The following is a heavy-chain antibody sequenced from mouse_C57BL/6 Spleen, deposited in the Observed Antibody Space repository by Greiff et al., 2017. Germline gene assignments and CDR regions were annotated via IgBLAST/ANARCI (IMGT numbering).Heavy chain of an antibody. Sequence: VKLQESGPGLVAPSQSLSITCTVSGFSLTSYAISWVRQPPGKGLEWLGLIWTGGGTYSNSALKSRLSISKDNSKSQVFLKMNSLQTDDTARYYCARKGVRLYYDYDEGYFDVWGTGTTVTVSS. D-gene: IGHD2-4*01. CDR2: IWTGGGT. CDR3: ARKGVRLYYDYDEGYFDV. J-gene: IGHJ1*03. V-gene: IGHV2-9-1*01. CDR1: GFSLTSYA.